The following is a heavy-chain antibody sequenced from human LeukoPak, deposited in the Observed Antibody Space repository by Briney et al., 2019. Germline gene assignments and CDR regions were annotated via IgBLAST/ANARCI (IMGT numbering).Heavy chain of an antibody. J-gene: IGHJ4*02. V-gene: IGHV3-23*01. Sequence: GESLRLSCAASGFPFSSYAMSWVRQAPGRGMEWVSTISGRGGRTYYADSVKGRFTISRDNSKNTLYLQMNSLRAEDTAVYYCARIPRIATPGAYFWGQGTLVTVSS. CDR1: GFPFSSYA. CDR2: ISGRGGRT. CDR3: ARIPRIATPGAYF. D-gene: IGHD6-13*01.